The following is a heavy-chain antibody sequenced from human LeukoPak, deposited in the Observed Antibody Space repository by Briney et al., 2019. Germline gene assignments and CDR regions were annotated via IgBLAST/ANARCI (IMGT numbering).Heavy chain of an antibody. V-gene: IGHV4-31*03. J-gene: IGHJ3*01. Sequence: SQTLSLTCTVSGDSINSGGHCWSWIRQLPGKGLEWIGYIFYTGSSYYNPSLGSRVSISVDTSKKQFSLNLNSVTAADTAVYYCARGGPYYYESSGYALDVWGRGTLVTVSS. D-gene: IGHD3-22*01. CDR2: IFYTGSS. CDR3: ARGGPYYYESSGYALDV. CDR1: GDSINSGGHC.